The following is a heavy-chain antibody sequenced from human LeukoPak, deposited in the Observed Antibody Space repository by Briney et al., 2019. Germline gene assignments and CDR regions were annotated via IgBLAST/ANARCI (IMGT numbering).Heavy chain of an antibody. CDR3: ARGGPSSGWSLFDY. CDR1: GYTFTSYG. J-gene: IGHJ4*02. V-gene: IGHV1-69*04. D-gene: IGHD6-19*01. CDR2: IIPILGIA. Sequence: SVKVSCKASGYTFTSYGISWVRQAPGQGLEWMRRIIPILGIANYAQKFQGRVTITADKSTSTAYMELSSLRSEDTAVYYCARGGPSSGWSLFDYWGQGTLVTVSS.